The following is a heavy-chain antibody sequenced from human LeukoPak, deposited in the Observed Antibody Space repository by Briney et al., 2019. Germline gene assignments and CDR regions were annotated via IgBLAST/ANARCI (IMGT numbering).Heavy chain of an antibody. V-gene: IGHV4-30-4*01. J-gene: IGHJ5*02. Sequence: SQTLSLTCTVSGGSISSGDYYWSWIRQPPGKGLEWIGYIYYSGSTYYNPSLKSRVTISVDTSKNQFSLKLSSVTAADTAVYYCAREVVTADNWFDPWGQGTLVTVSS. CDR1: GGSISSGDYY. CDR3: AREVVTADNWFDP. D-gene: IGHD2-21*02. CDR2: IYYSGST.